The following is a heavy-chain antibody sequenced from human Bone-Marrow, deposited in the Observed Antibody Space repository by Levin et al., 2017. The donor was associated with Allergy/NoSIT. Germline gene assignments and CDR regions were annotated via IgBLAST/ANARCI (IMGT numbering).Heavy chain of an antibody. Sequence: ESLKISCAVYGGSFSGYYWSWIRQPPGKGLEWIGEINHSGSTNYNPSLKSRVTISVDTSKNQFSLKLSSVTAADTAVYYCARARTFDYWGQGTLVTVSS. J-gene: IGHJ4*02. CDR1: GGSFSGYY. D-gene: IGHD1-14*01. V-gene: IGHV4-34*01. CDR2: INHSGST. CDR3: ARARTFDY.